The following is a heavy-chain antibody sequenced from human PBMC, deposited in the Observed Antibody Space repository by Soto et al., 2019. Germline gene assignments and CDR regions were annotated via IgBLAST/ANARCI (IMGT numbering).Heavy chain of an antibody. D-gene: IGHD4-17*01. CDR2: ITHSGST. Sequence: SETLSLTCAVYGGSFSGYYWSWIRQPPGKGLEWIGEITHSGSTYYNPSLKSRVTISVDTSKNQFSLKLYSVTAADTALYYCARGSDYAKTGYWGQGTLVTVSS. J-gene: IGHJ4*02. V-gene: IGHV4-34*01. CDR3: ARGSDYAKTGY. CDR1: GGSFSGYY.